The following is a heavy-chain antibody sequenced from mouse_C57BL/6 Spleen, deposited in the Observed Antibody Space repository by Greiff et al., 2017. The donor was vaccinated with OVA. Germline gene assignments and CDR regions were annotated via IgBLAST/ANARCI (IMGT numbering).Heavy chain of an antibody. CDR3: ARRPQTNFYAMDY. V-gene: IGHV1-81*01. CDR2: IYPRSGHT. J-gene: IGHJ4*01. D-gene: IGHD4-1*01. Sequence: QVQLQQSGAELARPGASVKLSCKASGYTFTSYGISWVKQRTGQGLEWIGEIYPRSGHTYYNEKFKGKATLTADKSSSTAYMELRSLTSEDSAVYVCARRPQTNFYAMDYWGQGTSVTVSS. CDR1: GYTFTSYG.